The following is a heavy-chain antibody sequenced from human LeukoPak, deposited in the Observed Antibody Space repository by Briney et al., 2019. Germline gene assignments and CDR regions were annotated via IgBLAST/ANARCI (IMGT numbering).Heavy chain of an antibody. J-gene: IGHJ4*02. V-gene: IGHV4-59*01. Sequence: SETLSLTCTVSGGSTNSYYWSWIRQPPGKGLEWIGYIYYSGSTNYNPSLKSRVTISVDTSKNQFSLKLGSVTAADTAVYYCARGAPYYYDSSGYLFDYWGQGTLVTVSS. CDR2: IYYSGST. CDR1: GGSTNSYY. CDR3: ARGAPYYYDSSGYLFDY. D-gene: IGHD3-22*01.